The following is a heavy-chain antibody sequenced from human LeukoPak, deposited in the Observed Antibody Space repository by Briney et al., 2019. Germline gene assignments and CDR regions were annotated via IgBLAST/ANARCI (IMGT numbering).Heavy chain of an antibody. CDR1: GGSISSSSYY. CDR3: ARGLYYDFWSGYSIFDY. J-gene: IGHJ4*02. Sequence: SETLSLTCTVSGGSISSSSYYWGWIRQPPGKGLEWIGSIYYSGRTYYNPSLKSRVTISVDTSKNQFSLKLSSVTAADTAVYYRARGLYYDFWSGYSIFDYWGQGTLVTVSS. V-gene: IGHV4-39*01. D-gene: IGHD3-3*01. CDR2: IYYSGRT.